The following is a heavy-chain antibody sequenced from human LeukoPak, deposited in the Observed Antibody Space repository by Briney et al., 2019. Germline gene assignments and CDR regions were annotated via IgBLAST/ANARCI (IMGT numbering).Heavy chain of an antibody. CDR1: GFTFSDNY. J-gene: IGHJ5*02. Sequence: GGSLRLSCAASGFTFSDNYMSWIRQAPGKGLEWVSYISSGNTIYYADSVKGRFTISRDNSKNTLYLQMNSLRAEDTAVYYCARSRDGYNGLFDPWGQGTLVTVSS. V-gene: IGHV3-11*01. CDR3: ARSRDGYNGLFDP. CDR2: ISSGNTI. D-gene: IGHD5-24*01.